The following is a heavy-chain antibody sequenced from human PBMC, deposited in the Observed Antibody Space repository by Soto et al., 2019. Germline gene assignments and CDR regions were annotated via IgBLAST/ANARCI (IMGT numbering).Heavy chain of an antibody. Sequence: VQSGAELKKPGASVNISCQASGFTCSDTLINWVRQGPGQRLEWMGWINPANGNTRYSESFQGRVTISSLSSASTAYVALSDLTSEDTAVYYCARDIVSVGPRAKDAFDVWGQGTMITVSS. D-gene: IGHD1-26*01. CDR2: INPANGNT. CDR3: ARDIVSVGPRAKDAFDV. V-gene: IGHV1-3*01. J-gene: IGHJ3*01. CDR1: GFTCSDTL.